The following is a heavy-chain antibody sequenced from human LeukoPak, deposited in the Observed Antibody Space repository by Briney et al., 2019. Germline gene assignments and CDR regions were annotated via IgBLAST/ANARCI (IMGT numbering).Heavy chain of an antibody. Sequence: ASVKVFCKVSGYTLTELSMHWVRQAPGKGLEWMGGFDPEDGETIYAQKFQGRVTMTEDTPTDTAYMELSSLRSEDTAVYYCATSGFWSGYYAVDYWGQGTLVTVSS. D-gene: IGHD3-3*01. CDR2: FDPEDGET. CDR1: GYTLTELS. V-gene: IGHV1-24*01. J-gene: IGHJ4*02. CDR3: ATSGFWSGYYAVDY.